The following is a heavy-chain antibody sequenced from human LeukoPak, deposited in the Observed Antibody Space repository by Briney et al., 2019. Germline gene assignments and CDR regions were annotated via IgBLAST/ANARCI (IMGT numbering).Heavy chain of an antibody. V-gene: IGHV4-39*07. CDR1: GGSISSSSYY. D-gene: IGHD1-1*01. Sequence: PSETLSLTCTVSGGSISSSSYYWGWIRQPPGKGLEWIGYIYYSGSTYYNPSLKSRVTISVDTSKNQFSLKLSSVTAADTAVYYCARVGYLERPFDYWGQGTLVTVSS. CDR2: IYYSGST. CDR3: ARVGYLERPFDY. J-gene: IGHJ4*02.